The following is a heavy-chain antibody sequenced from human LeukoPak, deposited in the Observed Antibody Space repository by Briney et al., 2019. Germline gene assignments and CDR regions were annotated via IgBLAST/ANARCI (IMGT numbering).Heavy chain of an antibody. CDR2: IFPHDSNT. V-gene: IGHV5-51*01. CDR1: GYAFTSYW. Sequence: GESLKISCKGSGYAFTSYWIGWVRQMPGKGLEWMGIIFPHDSNTRYSPSFQGQVTISADKSISTAYLQWSSLKASDTAMYYCARSLTAAAGDYWGQGTLVTVSS. D-gene: IGHD6-25*01. CDR3: ARSLTAAAGDY. J-gene: IGHJ4*02.